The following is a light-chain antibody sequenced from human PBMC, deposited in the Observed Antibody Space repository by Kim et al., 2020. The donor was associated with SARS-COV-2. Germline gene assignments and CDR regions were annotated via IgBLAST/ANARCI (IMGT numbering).Light chain of an antibody. J-gene: IGLJ2*01. CDR1: ELAGKY. V-gene: IGLV3-1*01. Sequence: SVSPGQTASISCAGDELAGKYACWYQQKPGQSPILLIYQDNKRPSGIPERFSGSSSVNSATLTIRETQAVDEADYYCQAWDSTTAVFGAGTKLTVL. CDR2: QDN. CDR3: QAWDSTTAV.